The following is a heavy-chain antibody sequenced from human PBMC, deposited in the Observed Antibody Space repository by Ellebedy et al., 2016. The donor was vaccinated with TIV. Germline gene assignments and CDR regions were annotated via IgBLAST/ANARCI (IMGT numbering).Heavy chain of an antibody. CDR1: GFTFNTYW. CDR3: ARLGCSSTSCYDY. CDR2: IKEDGSEK. Sequence: GESLKISCAASGFTFNTYWMSWVRQAPGRGLQWVARIKEDGSEKYYVDSVKGRFTISRDNAKNSLYLQMNSLRAEDTAVYYCARLGCSSTSCYDYWGQGTLVTVSS. D-gene: IGHD2-2*01. V-gene: IGHV3-7*01. J-gene: IGHJ4*02.